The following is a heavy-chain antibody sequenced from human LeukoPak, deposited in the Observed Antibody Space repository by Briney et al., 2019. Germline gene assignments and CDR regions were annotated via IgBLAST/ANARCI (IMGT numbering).Heavy chain of an antibody. J-gene: IGHJ6*03. D-gene: IGHD6-19*01. V-gene: IGHV4-39*07. CDR1: GGSISSSSYY. CDR2: IYYSGST. CDR3: ARGGGIAVAGYYYYMDV. Sequence: SETLSLTCTVSGGSISSSSYYWGWIRQPPGKGLEWIGSIYYSGSTYYNPSLKSRVTISVDTSKNQFSLKLSSVTAADTAVYYCARGGGIAVAGYYYYMDVWGKGTTVTVSS.